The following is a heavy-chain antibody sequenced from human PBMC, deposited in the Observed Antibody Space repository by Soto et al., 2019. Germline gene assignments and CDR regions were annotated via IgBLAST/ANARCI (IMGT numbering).Heavy chain of an antibody. V-gene: IGHV3-15*01. CDR1: GFTFSNAW. CDR3: TTGSVLRYFDWSYYYYYGMDV. D-gene: IGHD3-9*01. Sequence: PGGSLRLSCAASGFTFSNAWMSWVRQAPGKGLEWVGRIKSKTDGGTTDYAAPAKGRFTISRDDSKNTLYLQMNSLKTEDTAVYYCTTGSVLRYFDWSYYYYYGMDVWGQGTTVTVSS. J-gene: IGHJ6*02. CDR2: IKSKTDGGTT.